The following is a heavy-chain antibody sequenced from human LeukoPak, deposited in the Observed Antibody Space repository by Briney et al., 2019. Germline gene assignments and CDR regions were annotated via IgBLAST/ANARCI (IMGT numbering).Heavy chain of an antibody. CDR2: IYDSGST. CDR1: GGSISGYY. D-gene: IGHD2-2*01. Sequence: PSETLSLTCTVSGGSISGYYWSWIRQPPGKGLEWIGYIYDSGSTKYNPSLKSRVTISVDTSKNQLSLKPSSVTAADTAVYYCARKYCSSTRCYDHFDYWGQGTLVTVSS. J-gene: IGHJ4*02. CDR3: ARKYCSSTRCYDHFDY. V-gene: IGHV4-59*01.